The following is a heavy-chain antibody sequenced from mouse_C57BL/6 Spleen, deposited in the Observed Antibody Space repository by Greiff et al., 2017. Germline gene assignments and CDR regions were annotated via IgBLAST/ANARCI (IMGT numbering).Heavy chain of an antibody. Sequence: VQLVESGPGLVAPSQSLSITCTVSGFSLTSYGVDWVRQTTGKGLEWLGVIWGGGRTNYYSALLSRLSISKDNTKNQVVLKMHSLQTDDTAMDYGAKHGYYGSYYAMDYGGQGTSVTASS. CDR3: AKHGYYGSYYAMDY. V-gene: IGHV2-9*01. J-gene: IGHJ4*01. CDR1: GFSLTSYG. D-gene: IGHD1-1*01. CDR2: IWGGGRT.